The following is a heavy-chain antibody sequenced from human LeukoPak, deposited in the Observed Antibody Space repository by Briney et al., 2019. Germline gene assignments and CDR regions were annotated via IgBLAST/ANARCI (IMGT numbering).Heavy chain of an antibody. CDR1: GFTFSSYA. CDR3: ARERTAAVGTGWFDP. CDR2: ISYDGNNK. Sequence: GRSLRLSCEASGFTFSSYAMHWVRQAPGKGLEWVAVISYDGNNKYYADSVKGRFTISRDNSKNTLYLRMNSLRAEDTAVYYCARERTAAVGTGWFDPWGQGTLVTVSS. V-gene: IGHV3-30*04. J-gene: IGHJ5*02. D-gene: IGHD6-13*01.